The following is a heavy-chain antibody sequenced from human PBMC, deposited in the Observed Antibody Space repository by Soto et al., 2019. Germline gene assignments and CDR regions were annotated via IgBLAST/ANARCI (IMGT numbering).Heavy chain of an antibody. D-gene: IGHD3-10*01. CDR1: GFTFSSYS. CDR2: FRTGGDDGTT. J-gene: IGHJ4*02. CDR3: AKKVNSGPGSQYFDY. V-gene: IGHV3-23*01. Sequence: LGGSLRLSCAASGFTFSSYSMSWVRHAPGKGLEWVSGFRTGGDDGTTYYADSVKGRFTISRDNSKNTLFLQMNSLRAEDTAIYYCAKKVNSGPGSQYFDYWGQGTLVTVSS.